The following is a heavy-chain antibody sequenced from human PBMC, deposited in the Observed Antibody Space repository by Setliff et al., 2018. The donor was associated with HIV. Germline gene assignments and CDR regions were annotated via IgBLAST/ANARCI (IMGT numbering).Heavy chain of an antibody. CDR2: IVLMSGTA. Sequence: ASVKVSCKASGDTFSNYVLSWVRQAPGQGLEWLGGIVLMSGTADYAQKFHGRFTITADKSTSTAYMELSSLRSEDTAVYYCARGQKLSFMITMLGGYYYYHMDVWGQGTTVTVSS. V-gene: IGHV1-69*06. J-gene: IGHJ6*02. D-gene: IGHD3-10*02. CDR3: ARGQKLSFMITMLGGYYYYHMDV. CDR1: GDTFSNYV.